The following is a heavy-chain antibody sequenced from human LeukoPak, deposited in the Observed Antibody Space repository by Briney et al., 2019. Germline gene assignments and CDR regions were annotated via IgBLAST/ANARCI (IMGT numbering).Heavy chain of an antibody. CDR2: IKQDGSEK. J-gene: IGHJ4*02. CDR1: GFTFSSYW. V-gene: IGHV3-7*01. CDR3: ARDSMYCSGGSCYGVDY. Sequence: GGSLRLSCAASGFTFSSYWMSWVRQAPGKGLEWVANIKQDGSEKYYVDSVKGRFTISRDNAKNSLYLQMNSLRAEDTAVYYCARDSMYCSGGSCYGVDYWGQGTLVTVSS. D-gene: IGHD2-15*01.